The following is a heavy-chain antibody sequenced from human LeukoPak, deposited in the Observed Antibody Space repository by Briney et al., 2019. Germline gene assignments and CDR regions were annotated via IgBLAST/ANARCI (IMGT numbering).Heavy chain of an antibody. CDR3: ASTGLEAYYFDY. J-gene: IGHJ4*02. CDR2: INHSGST. CDR1: GGSFSGYY. D-gene: IGHD3-10*01. V-gene: IGHV4-34*01. Sequence: SETLSLTCAVYGGSFSGYYWSWTRQPPGRGLEWIGEINHSGSTNYNPSLKSRVTISVDTSKNQFSLKLSSVTAADTAVYYCASTGLEAYYFDYWGQGTLVTVSS.